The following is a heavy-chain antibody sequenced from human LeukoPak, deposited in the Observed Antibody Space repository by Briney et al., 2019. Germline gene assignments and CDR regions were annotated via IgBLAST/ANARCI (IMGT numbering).Heavy chain of an antibody. D-gene: IGHD2-8*01. CDR3: ARSSNGVSRFDY. Sequence: SETLSLTCTVSGGSISTSYYWCWIRQPPGKGLEWIGSIYYSGTTYHNPSLKSRVTISVDTSKNQFSLKLSSVTAADTAVYYCARSSNGVSRFDYWGQGTLVTVSS. CDR2: IYYSGTT. V-gene: IGHV4-39*01. J-gene: IGHJ4*02. CDR1: GGSISTSYY.